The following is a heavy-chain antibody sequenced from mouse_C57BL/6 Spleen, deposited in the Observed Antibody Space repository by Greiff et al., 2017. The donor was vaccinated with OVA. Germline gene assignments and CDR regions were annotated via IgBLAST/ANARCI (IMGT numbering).Heavy chain of an antibody. CDR3: TRDTVGFAY. V-gene: IGHV5-9-1*02. CDR2: ISSGGDYI. J-gene: IGHJ3*01. CDR1: GFTFSSYA. Sequence: EVHLVESGEGLVKPGGSLKLSCAASGFTFSSYAMSWVRQTPEKRLEWVAYISSGGDYIYYADTVKGRFNISRDNARNTLYLQMSSLKSEDTAMYYCTRDTVGFAYWGQGTLVTVSA. D-gene: IGHD1-1*01.